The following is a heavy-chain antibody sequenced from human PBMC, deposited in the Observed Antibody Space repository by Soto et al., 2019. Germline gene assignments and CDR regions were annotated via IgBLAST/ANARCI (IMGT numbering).Heavy chain of an antibody. V-gene: IGHV1-69*13. CDR3: ARKPSRGSYYYYYGMDV. CDR1: GGTFSSYA. J-gene: IGHJ6*02. CDR2: IIPIFGTA. Sequence: ASVKVSCKASGGTFSSYAISWVRQAPGQGLEWMGGIIPIFGTANYAQKFQGRVTITADESTSTAYMELSSLRSEDTAVYYCARKPSRGSYYYYYGMDVWGQGTTVTVSS. D-gene: IGHD3-10*01.